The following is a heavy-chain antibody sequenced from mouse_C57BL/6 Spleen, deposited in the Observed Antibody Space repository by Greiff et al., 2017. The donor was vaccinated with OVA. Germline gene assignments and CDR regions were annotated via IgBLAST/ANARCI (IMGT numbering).Heavy chain of an antibody. V-gene: IGHV1-15*01. CDR2: IDPETGGT. D-gene: IGHD2-4*01. J-gene: IGHJ1*03. Sequence: QVQLQQSGAELVRPGASVTLSCKASGYTFTDYEMHWVKQTPVHGLEWIGAIDPETGGTAYNQKFKGKAILTADKSSSTAYMELRSLTSEDSAVYYCTRGYDYESDWYFDVWGTGTTVTVSS. CDR3: TRGYDYESDWYFDV. CDR1: GYTFTDYE.